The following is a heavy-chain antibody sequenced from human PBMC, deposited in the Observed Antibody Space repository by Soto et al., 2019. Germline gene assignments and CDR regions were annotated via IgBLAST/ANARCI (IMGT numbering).Heavy chain of an antibody. D-gene: IGHD2-2*01. V-gene: IGHV3-7*03. J-gene: IGHJ6*04. CDR1: GFTFSSYW. Sequence: EVQLVESGGGLVQPGGSLRLSCAASGFTFSSYWMSWVRQAPGKGLEWVANIKQDGSEKYYVDSVKGRFTISRDNAKNSLYLQMNSLRAEDTAVYYCARESIVVARPWGYYYGMDVWGKGTTVTVSS. CDR3: ARESIVVARPWGYYYGMDV. CDR2: IKQDGSEK.